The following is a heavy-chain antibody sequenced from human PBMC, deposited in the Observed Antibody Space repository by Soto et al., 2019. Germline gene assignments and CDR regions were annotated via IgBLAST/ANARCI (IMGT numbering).Heavy chain of an antibody. J-gene: IGHJ3*02. CDR3: ARGLSATSFGVGIPPNDAFDK. CDR1: GGTFGSYA. V-gene: IGHV1-69*13. CDR2: IIPIFGTA. D-gene: IGHD3-3*01. Sequence: SVKVSCKASGGTFGSYAISWVRQAPGQGPEWMGGIIPIFGTANYAQRFQGRVTITADVSTSIAYMERSGLRSEDTAVYYCARGLSATSFGVGIPPNDAFDKWGQGTMVTVSS.